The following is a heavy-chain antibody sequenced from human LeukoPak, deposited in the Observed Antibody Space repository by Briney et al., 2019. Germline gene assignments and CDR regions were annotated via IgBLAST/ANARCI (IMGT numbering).Heavy chain of an antibody. Sequence: GGSLRLSCAASGFIVSSNHMSWVRQAPGKGLEWVSVINSGGSMYYADSVKGRFTLSRGNSKNTLYLQMNSLRAEDTAVYYCAKDLAYYASGKQNYWGQGTLVTVSS. CDR3: AKDLAYYASGKQNY. CDR1: GFIVSSNH. V-gene: IGHV3-66*01. J-gene: IGHJ4*02. D-gene: IGHD3-10*01. CDR2: INSGGSM.